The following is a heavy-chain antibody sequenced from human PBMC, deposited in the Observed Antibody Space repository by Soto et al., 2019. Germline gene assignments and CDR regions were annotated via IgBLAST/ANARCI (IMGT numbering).Heavy chain of an antibody. J-gene: IGHJ6*02. V-gene: IGHV3-30-3*01. D-gene: IGHD2-2*01. CDR1: GFTFSSYA. Sequence: VGSLRLSCAASGFTFSSYAMHWVRQAPGKGLEWVAVISYDGSNKYYADSVKGRFTISRDNSKNTLYLQMNSLRAEDTAVYYCARDSCSSTSSYYYYYYYGMDVWGQGTTVTSP. CDR3: ARDSCSSTSSYYYYYYYGMDV. CDR2: ISYDGSNK.